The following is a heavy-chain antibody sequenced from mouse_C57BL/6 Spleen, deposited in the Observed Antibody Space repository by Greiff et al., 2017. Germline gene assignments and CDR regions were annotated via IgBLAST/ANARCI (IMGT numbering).Heavy chain of an antibody. CDR3: AREPLIPDYAMDY. CDR2: INPSNGGT. Sequence: VQLQQPGPELVKPGASVKLSCKASGYTFTSYWMHWVKQRPGQGLEWIGNINPSNGGTNYNEKFKSKATLTVDKSSSTAYMHLSSLTSEDSAVYYCAREPLIPDYAMDYWGQGTSVTVSS. V-gene: IGHV1-53*01. CDR1: GYTFTSYW. J-gene: IGHJ4*01.